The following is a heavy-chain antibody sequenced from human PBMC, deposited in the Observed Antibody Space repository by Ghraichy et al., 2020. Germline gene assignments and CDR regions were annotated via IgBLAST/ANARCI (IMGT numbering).Heavy chain of an antibody. CDR3: ARGGCGSNCYYYYGMDV. CDR2: IKQDGSEK. D-gene: IGHD6-13*01. V-gene: IGHV3-7*01. CDR1: GFTFSSYW. Sequence: GESLNISCAASGFTFSSYWMSWVRQAPGKGLEWVANIKQDGSEKYYVDSVKGRFTNSRDNAKNSLYLQMISLRAEDTAVYYCARGGCGSNCYYYYGMDVWGQGTTVTVSS. J-gene: IGHJ6*02.